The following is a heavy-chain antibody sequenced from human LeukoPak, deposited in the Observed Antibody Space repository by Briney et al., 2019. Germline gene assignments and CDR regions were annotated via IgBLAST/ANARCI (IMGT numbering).Heavy chain of an antibody. CDR3: ARSSVNHFNY. D-gene: IGHD1-14*01. J-gene: IGHJ4*02. V-gene: IGHV4-34*01. Sequence: SETLSLTCAVYGGSFSAYYWSWIRQPPGKGLEWIGEINHSGSTNYNPSLKSRVTISVDTSKNQFSLKLSSVTAADTAVYYCARSSVNHFNYWGQGTLVTVSS. CDR1: GGSFSAYY. CDR2: INHSGST.